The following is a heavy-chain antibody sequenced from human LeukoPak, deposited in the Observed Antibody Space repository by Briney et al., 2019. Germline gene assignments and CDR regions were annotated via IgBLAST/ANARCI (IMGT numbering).Heavy chain of an antibody. CDR3: ARSGVGPPVTEPFDY. CDR2: IYYSGST. V-gene: IGHV4-59*01. Sequence: PSETVSLTCSVSGGSISSYYWSWIRQPPGKGLEWIGYIYYSGSTNYNPSLRSRVTISVDTSKNQFSLKLSSVTAADTAVYYCARSGVGPPVTEPFDYWGQGTLVIVFS. D-gene: IGHD3-10*01. CDR1: GGSISSYY. J-gene: IGHJ4*02.